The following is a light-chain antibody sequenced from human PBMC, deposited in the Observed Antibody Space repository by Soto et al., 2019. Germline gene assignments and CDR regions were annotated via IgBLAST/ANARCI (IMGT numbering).Light chain of an antibody. CDR1: QSISTW. V-gene: IGKV1-5*03. Sequence: DIQMTQSPSTLSSSLGDRVAITCRASQSISTWLAWYQQEPGKAPKLLIHKASSLQSGVPSRFSGSGSGTDGTLTISSLNNDDFSTYDCQQSNSYSPTFGQGTKVDIK. CDR2: KAS. CDR3: QQSNSYSPT. J-gene: IGKJ1*01.